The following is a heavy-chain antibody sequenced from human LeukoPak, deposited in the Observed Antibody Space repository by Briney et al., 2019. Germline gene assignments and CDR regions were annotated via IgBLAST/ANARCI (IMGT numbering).Heavy chain of an antibody. CDR2: ISYDGSVK. Sequence: GGSLRLSCAASGFTFSSYGMHWVRQAPGKGLEWVAVISYDGSVKHYADSVRGRFTISRDNSKSTLFLQMNSLRTDDTSVYFCAKFAYNWNAPDGFDMWGQGTMVIVSS. J-gene: IGHJ3*02. D-gene: IGHD1-1*01. CDR3: AKFAYNWNAPDGFDM. CDR1: GFTFSSYG. V-gene: IGHV3-30*18.